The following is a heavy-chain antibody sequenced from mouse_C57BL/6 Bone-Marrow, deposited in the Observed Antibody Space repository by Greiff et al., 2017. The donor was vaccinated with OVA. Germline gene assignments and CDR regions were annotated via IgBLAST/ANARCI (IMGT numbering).Heavy chain of an antibody. Sequence: EVQLQQSGPVLVKPGASVKMSCKASGYTFTDYYMNWVKQSHGKSLEWIGVINPYNGGTSYNQKFKGKATLTVDKSSSTAYMELNSLTSEDSAVYYCARRGIGFDYWGQGTTLTVSS. V-gene: IGHV1-19*01. J-gene: IGHJ2*01. CDR2: INPYNGGT. CDR1: GYTFTDYY. CDR3: ARRGIGFDY.